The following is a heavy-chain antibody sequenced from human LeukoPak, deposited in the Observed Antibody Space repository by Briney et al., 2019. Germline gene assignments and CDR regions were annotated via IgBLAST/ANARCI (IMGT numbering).Heavy chain of an antibody. J-gene: IGHJ3*02. CDR3: ARVAVGGTRAFDI. Sequence: GGSLRLSCAASGFTFSSYAMSWVRQAPGKGLVWVSRIVGDGSRTAYADSVKGRFTISRDNAKNTLYLQMNSLRGEDTAVYYCARVAVGGTRAFDIWGQGTMVTVSS. CDR2: IVGDGSRT. V-gene: IGHV3-74*01. CDR1: GFTFSSYA. D-gene: IGHD6-19*01.